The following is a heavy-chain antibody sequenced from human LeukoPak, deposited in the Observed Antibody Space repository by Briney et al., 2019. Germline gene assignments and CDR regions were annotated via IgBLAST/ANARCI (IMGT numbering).Heavy chain of an antibody. D-gene: IGHD3/OR15-3a*01. J-gene: IGHJ4*02. V-gene: IGHV3-30-3*01. CDR2: ISYDGSNK. Sequence: GRSLRLSCAASGFTFSSYAMHWVRQAPGKGLEWVAVISYDGSNKYYADSVKGRFTISRDNSKNTLYLQMNSLRAEDTAVYYCARGFWTGVEYWGRGALVTVSS. CDR1: GFTFSSYA. CDR3: ARGFWTGVEY.